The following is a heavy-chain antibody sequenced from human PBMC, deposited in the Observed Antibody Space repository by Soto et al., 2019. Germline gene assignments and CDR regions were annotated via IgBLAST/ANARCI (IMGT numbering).Heavy chain of an antibody. Sequence: GGSLRLSCAASGFTFSSYSMNWVRQAPGKGLEWVSSISSSSSYIYYADSVKGRFTISRDNAKNSLYLQMNSLRAEDTAVYYCARAGRIRGWYFDLWGRGTLVTVSS. J-gene: IGHJ2*01. V-gene: IGHV3-21*01. CDR3: ARAGRIRGWYFDL. D-gene: IGHD3-10*01. CDR2: ISSSSSYI. CDR1: GFTFSSYS.